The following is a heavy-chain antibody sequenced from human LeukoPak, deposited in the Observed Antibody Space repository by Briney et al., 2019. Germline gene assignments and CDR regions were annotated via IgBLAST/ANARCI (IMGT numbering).Heavy chain of an antibody. Sequence: SQTLSLTCAISGDSVSSNSAAWNWIRQSPSRGLEWLGRTYYRSNWSKWCNDYAVSVKGRVTINPDTSKNQFSLQLNSVTPEDTAVYYCARDSGSGWSNWFDPWGQGTLVTVSS. CDR3: ARDSGSGWSNWFDP. J-gene: IGHJ5*02. CDR2: TYYRSNWSKWCN. CDR1: GDSVSSNSAA. D-gene: IGHD6-19*01. V-gene: IGHV6-1*01.